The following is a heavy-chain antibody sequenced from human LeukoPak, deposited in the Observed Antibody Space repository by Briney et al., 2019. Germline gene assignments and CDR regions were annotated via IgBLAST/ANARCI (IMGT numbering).Heavy chain of an antibody. Sequence: SETLSLTCAVYGGSFSGYYWSWIRQPPGKGLEWIGEINHSGSTNYNPSLKSRVTISVDTSKNQFSLKLSSVTAADTAVYYCARDRGYCTNGVCYTGVYFDYWGQGTLVTVSS. CDR3: ARDRGYCTNGVCYTGVYFDY. CDR2: INHSGST. D-gene: IGHD2-8*01. V-gene: IGHV4-34*01. J-gene: IGHJ4*02. CDR1: GGSFSGYY.